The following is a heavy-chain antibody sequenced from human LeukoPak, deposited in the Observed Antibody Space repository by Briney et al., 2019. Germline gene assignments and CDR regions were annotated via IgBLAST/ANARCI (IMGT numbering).Heavy chain of an antibody. CDR2: ISGSGGST. Sequence: GGSLRLSCAASGFTSSSYAMSWVRQAPGKGLEWVSAISGSGGSTYYADSVKGRFTISRDNSKNTLYLQMNSLRAEDTAVYYCARDEGITMIVVAYWGQGTLVTVSS. CDR3: ARDEGITMIVVAY. D-gene: IGHD3-22*01. J-gene: IGHJ4*02. CDR1: GFTSSSYA. V-gene: IGHV3-23*01.